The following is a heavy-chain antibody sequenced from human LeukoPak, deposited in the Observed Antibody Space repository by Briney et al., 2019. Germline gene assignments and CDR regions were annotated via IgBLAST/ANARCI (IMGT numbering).Heavy chain of an antibody. J-gene: IGHJ4*02. D-gene: IGHD5-12*01. Sequence: GGSLRLSCAASGFTFSSYGMHWVRQAPGKGLEWVAFIRYDGSNKYYADSVKGRFTISRGNSKNTLYLQMNSLRAEDTAVYYCAKAQNSGYDYENFDYWGQGTLVTVSS. V-gene: IGHV3-30*02. CDR2: IRYDGSNK. CDR1: GFTFSSYG. CDR3: AKAQNSGYDYENFDY.